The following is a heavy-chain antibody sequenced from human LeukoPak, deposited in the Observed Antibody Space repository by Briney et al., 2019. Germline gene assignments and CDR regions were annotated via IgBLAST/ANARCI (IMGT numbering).Heavy chain of an antibody. J-gene: IGHJ4*02. D-gene: IGHD3-10*01. Sequence: GGSLRLSCAASGFTFSDYYMSWIRQAPGKGLEWVSYISSSSRYTNYGDSVKGRFSISRDDAKNSLYLQMNSLRAEDTAVYYCARGTHYPDHWGQGTLVTVSS. CDR3: ARGTHYPDH. V-gene: IGHV3-11*06. CDR1: GFTFSDYY. CDR2: ISSSSRYT.